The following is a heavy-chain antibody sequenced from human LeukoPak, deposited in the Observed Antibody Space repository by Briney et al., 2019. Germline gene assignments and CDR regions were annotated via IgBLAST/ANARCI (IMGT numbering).Heavy chain of an antibody. CDR1: GYSFTSYW. CDR3: ARHESAAAILSWFDP. CDR2: IYPGDSDT. Sequence: GESLKISCKGSGYSFTSYWIGWVRQMPGKGLEWMGIIYPGDSDTRYSPSFQGQVTISADKSISTAYLQWSSLKASDTAMYYCARHESAAAILSWFDPWGQGTLVTASS. V-gene: IGHV5-51*01. J-gene: IGHJ5*02. D-gene: IGHD2-2*02.